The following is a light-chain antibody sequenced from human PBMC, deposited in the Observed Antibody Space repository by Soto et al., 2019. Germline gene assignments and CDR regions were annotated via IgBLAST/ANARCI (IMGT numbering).Light chain of an antibody. CDR3: QQYNNWPRT. CDR2: LAS. CDR1: QAVNTR. J-gene: IGKJ1*01. Sequence: EIVLSQSPATLSSFPGDRVTLSCRASQAVNTRLAWYQHKPGQAPRLLIYLASNRAAGVPARFSGSGSGTEFTLTISSLQSEDFAVYYCQQYNNWPRTFGQGTKADIK. V-gene: IGKV3D-15*01.